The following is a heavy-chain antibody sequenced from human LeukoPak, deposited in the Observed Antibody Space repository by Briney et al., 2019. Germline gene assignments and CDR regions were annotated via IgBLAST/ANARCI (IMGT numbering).Heavy chain of an antibody. J-gene: IGHJ4*02. V-gene: IGHV3-23*03. CDR1: GFIFGKYA. Sequence: GGSLRLSCGASGFIFGKYAMSWVRQAPGKGLEWVSVIYSGGSTYYADSVKGRFTISRDNSKNTLYLQMNSLRAEDTAVYYCARYTHSSGFDYWGQGTLVTVSS. CDR2: IYSGGST. CDR3: ARYTHSSGFDY. D-gene: IGHD6-19*01.